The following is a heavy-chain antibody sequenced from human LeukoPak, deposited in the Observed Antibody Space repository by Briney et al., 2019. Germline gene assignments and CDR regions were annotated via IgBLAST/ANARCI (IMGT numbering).Heavy chain of an antibody. Sequence: ASVKVSGKDSAYTFTGYYVRWGRQAPGQGLEWMGWINPNSGGTNYAQKFQGRVTMTRDTSISTAYMELSRLRSDDTAVYYCARNYCSSTSCYLLVFCGQGTLVTVSS. CDR3: ARNYCSSTSCYLLVF. CDR2: INPNSGGT. CDR1: AYTFTGYY. D-gene: IGHD2-2*01. J-gene: IGHJ4*02. V-gene: IGHV1-2*02.